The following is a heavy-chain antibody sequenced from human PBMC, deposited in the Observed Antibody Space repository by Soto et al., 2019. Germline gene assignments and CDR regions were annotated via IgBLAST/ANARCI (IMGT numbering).Heavy chain of an antibody. Sequence: SETLSLTCTVSGGSISSGGYYWSWIRQHPGKGLEWIGYIYYSGSTYYNPSLKSRVTISVDTSKNQFSLKLSSVTAADTAVYYCARVNGGLGVVAYYYMDVWGKGTTVTGSS. V-gene: IGHV4-31*03. J-gene: IGHJ6*03. D-gene: IGHD3-3*01. CDR3: ARVNGGLGVVAYYYMDV. CDR1: GGSISSGGYY. CDR2: IYYSGST.